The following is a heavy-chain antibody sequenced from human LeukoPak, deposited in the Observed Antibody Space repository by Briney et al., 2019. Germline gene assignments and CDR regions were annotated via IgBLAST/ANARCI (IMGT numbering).Heavy chain of an antibody. CDR2: IKQDGTEK. CDR3: ARWEYTSGWYYIDS. J-gene: IGHJ4*02. D-gene: IGHD6-19*01. V-gene: IGHV3-7*01. CDR1: GFTFSGYW. Sequence: GGSLRLSCAASGFTFSGYWMTWVRQAPGKGLECVRNIKQDGTEKYYVDSVKGRFTISRDNAKTSLYVQMNRLRAEDTAIYYCARWEYTSGWYYIDSWGQGTLVTVSS.